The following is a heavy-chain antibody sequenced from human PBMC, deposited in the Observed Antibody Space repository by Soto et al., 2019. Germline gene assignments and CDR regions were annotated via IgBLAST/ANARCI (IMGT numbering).Heavy chain of an antibody. Sequence: EVQLVESGGGLVQPGGSLRLSCAASGFTFSSYEMNWVRQAPGKGLEWVSYISSSGSTIYYADSVKGRFTISRDNAKNSLYLQINGVRAEDTAVYYCARCGSRGSGELLSYYYGMDVWGQGPTVTVSS. CDR1: GFTFSSYE. CDR2: ISSSGSTI. CDR3: ARCGSRGSGELLSYYYGMDV. J-gene: IGHJ6*02. D-gene: IGHD3-10*01. V-gene: IGHV3-48*03.